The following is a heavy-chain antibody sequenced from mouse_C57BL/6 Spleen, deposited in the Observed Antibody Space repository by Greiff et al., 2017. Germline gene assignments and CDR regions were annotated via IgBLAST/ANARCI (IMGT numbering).Heavy chain of an antibody. J-gene: IGHJ4*01. CDR3: ARSSSHYYGSSYPYYYAMDY. D-gene: IGHD1-1*01. Sequence: EVQLQQSGPELVKPGASVKISCKASGYSFTGYYMNWVKQSPEKSLEWIGEINPSTGGTTYNQKFKAKATLTVDKSSSTAYMQLKSLTSEDSAVYYCARSSSHYYGSSYPYYYAMDYWGQGTSVTVSS. V-gene: IGHV1-42*01. CDR1: GYSFTGYY. CDR2: INPSTGGT.